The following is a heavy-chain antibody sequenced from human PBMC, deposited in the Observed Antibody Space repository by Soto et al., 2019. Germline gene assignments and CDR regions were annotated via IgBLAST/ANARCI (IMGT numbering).Heavy chain of an antibody. Sequence: GASVKVSCKASGGTFSSYAISWVRQAPGQGLEWMGGIIPIFGTANYAQKFQGRVTITADESTSTAYMELSSLRSEDTAVYYCARDLGVTIFGVVMEPYYYYGMDVWGQGTTVTVSS. D-gene: IGHD3-3*01. CDR2: IIPIFGTA. CDR3: ARDLGVTIFGVVMEPYYYYGMDV. CDR1: GGTFSSYA. V-gene: IGHV1-69*13. J-gene: IGHJ6*02.